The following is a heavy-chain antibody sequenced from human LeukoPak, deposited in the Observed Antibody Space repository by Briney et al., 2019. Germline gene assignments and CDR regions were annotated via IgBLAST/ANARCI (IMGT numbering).Heavy chain of an antibody. Sequence: PGGSLRLPCAASGFTFSSYWMSWVRQAPGKGLEWVANIKQDGSEKYYVDSVKGRFTISRDNAKNSLYLQMNSLRAEDTAVYYCARDHTIFGVVIMGGDAFDIWGQGTMVTVSS. CDR2: IKQDGSEK. CDR1: GFTFSSYW. D-gene: IGHD3-3*01. J-gene: IGHJ3*02. CDR3: ARDHTIFGVVIMGGDAFDI. V-gene: IGHV3-7*01.